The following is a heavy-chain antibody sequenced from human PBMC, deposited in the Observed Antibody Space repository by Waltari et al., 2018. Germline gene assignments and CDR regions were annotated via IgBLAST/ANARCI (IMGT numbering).Heavy chain of an antibody. CDR1: ADSVTYAYW. V-gene: IGHV4-4*02. CDR3: ARDRGRGLYLDS. J-gene: IGHJ4*02. Sequence: QWPLQESGPGLVTPSGTLSLTCPVPADSVTYAYWWSWVRQSPRQGLEWICQIHGSGRTNYNPSFASRVTVSIDTSNNQFSLKVTSATAADTAVYYCARDRGRGLYLDSWGRGALFTVS. CDR2: IHGSGRT. D-gene: IGHD2-15*01.